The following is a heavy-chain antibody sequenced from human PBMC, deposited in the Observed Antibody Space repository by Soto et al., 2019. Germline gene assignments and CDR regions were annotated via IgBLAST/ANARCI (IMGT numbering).Heavy chain of an antibody. CDR1: GFTFDNCG. Sequence: EVQLVESGGGLVQPGRSLRLSCAASGFTFDNCGMHWVRQAPGKGLEWVAGISWDSSTIGYADSVKGRFIISRDDAKNSLYLQMDGLRGEYTALYYCVQGRYPTMATPLDHWGQGTQVIVSS. CDR3: VQGRYPTMATPLDH. D-gene: IGHD2-15*01. CDR2: ISWDSSTI. J-gene: IGHJ4*02. V-gene: IGHV3-9*01.